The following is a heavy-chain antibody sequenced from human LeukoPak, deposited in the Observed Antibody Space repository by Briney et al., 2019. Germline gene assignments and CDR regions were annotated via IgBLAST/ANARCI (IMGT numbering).Heavy chain of an antibody. Sequence: SVKVSCKASGGTVSSYAISWVRQAPGQGLEWMGGIIPIFGTANYAQKFQGRVTITADKSTSTAYMELSSLRSEDTAVYYCARVPTYYYGSGSYYTNADFDYWGQGTLVTVSS. D-gene: IGHD3-10*01. J-gene: IGHJ4*02. CDR3: ARVPTYYYGSGSYYTNADFDY. CDR2: IIPIFGTA. CDR1: GGTVSSYA. V-gene: IGHV1-69*06.